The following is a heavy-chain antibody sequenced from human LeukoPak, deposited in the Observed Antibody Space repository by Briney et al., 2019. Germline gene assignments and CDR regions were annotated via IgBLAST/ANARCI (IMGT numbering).Heavy chain of an antibody. J-gene: IGHJ3*02. CDR1: GYTFTSYA. CDR2: INTNTGNP. D-gene: IGHD3-9*01. Sequence: ASVKVSCKASGYTFTSYAMNWVRQAPGQGLEWMGRINTNTGNPTYAQGFTGRFVFSLDTSVSTAYLQISSLKAEDTAVYYCAMGQRYFDWNSDAFDIWGQGTMVTVSS. V-gene: IGHV7-4-1*02. CDR3: AMGQRYFDWNSDAFDI.